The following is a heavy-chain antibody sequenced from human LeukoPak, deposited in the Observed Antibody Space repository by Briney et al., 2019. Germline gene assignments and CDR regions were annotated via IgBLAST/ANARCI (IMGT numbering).Heavy chain of an antibody. J-gene: IGHJ4*02. Sequence: GRSLRLSCVASGFTFSNYGMHWARQAPGKGLEWVAVISSDERTTYYADSVKGRFTISRDLSKRTLYLQMDSLTGEDTAVYYCAKEKAHAHPVDYWGQGTLVTVSS. CDR3: AKEKAHAHPVDY. CDR1: GFTFSNYG. V-gene: IGHV3-30*18. CDR2: ISSDERTT.